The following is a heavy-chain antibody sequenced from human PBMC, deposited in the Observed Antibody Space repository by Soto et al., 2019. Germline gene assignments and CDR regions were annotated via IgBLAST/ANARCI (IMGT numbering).Heavy chain of an antibody. CDR2: INAGNGNT. J-gene: IGHJ6*02. Sequence: ASVKVSCKASGYTFTSYAMHWVRQASGQRLEWMGWINAGNGNTKYSQKFQGRVTITRDTSASTAYMELSSLRSEDTAVYYCARDPNVLRFLEWPNYYYYCGMDVWGQGTTVTVSS. CDR3: ARDPNVLRFLEWPNYYYYCGMDV. D-gene: IGHD3-3*01. CDR1: GYTFTSYA. V-gene: IGHV1-3*01.